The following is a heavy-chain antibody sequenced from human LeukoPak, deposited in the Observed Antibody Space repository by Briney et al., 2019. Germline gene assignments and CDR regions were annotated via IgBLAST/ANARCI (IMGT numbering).Heavy chain of an antibody. V-gene: IGHV3-48*04. Sequence: GGSLRLSCAASGFTFSSYAMSWVRQAPGKGLEWVSYISSSGSTIYYADSVKGRFTISRDNAKNSLYLQMNSLRAEDTAVYYCARGVQHYDFWSGYYADYWGQGTLVTVSS. D-gene: IGHD3-3*01. CDR1: GFTFSSYA. CDR3: ARGVQHYDFWSGYYADY. CDR2: ISSSGSTI. J-gene: IGHJ4*02.